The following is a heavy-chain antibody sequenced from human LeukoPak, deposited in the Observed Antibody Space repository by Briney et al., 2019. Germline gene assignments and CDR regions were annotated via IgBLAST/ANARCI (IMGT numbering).Heavy chain of an antibody. CDR3: ARVYSANGYGSGYYDY. D-gene: IGHD3-10*01. V-gene: IGHV3-21*01. CDR2: ITSTSNHI. Sequence: PGGSLRLSCVASGFSFSTYDMNWVRQAPGKGLEWVSAITSTSNHINYADSMKGRFTISRDSANNSLYLQMNSLRAEDTAVYYCARVYSANGYGSGYYDYWGQGTLVTVSS. CDR1: GFSFSTYD. J-gene: IGHJ4*02.